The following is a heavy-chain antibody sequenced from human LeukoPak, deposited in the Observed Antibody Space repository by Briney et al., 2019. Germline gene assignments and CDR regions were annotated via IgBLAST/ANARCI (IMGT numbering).Heavy chain of an antibody. J-gene: IGHJ4*02. CDR3: ARGKGSGWTFDY. V-gene: IGHV4-34*01. D-gene: IGHD6-19*01. CDR1: GFTFSSYA. CDR2: INHSGST. Sequence: GSLRLSCAASGFTFSSYAMHWVRQAPGKGLEWIGEINHSGSTNYNPSLKSRVTISVDTSKNQFSLKLSSVTAADTAVYYCARGKGSGWTFDYWGQGTLVTVSS.